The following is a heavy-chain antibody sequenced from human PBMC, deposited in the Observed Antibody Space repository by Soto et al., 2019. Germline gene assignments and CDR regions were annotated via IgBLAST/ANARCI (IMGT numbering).Heavy chain of an antibody. CDR3: ASSGYSSGWYMG. V-gene: IGHV4-34*01. D-gene: IGHD6-19*01. CDR2: INNSGST. J-gene: IGHJ4*02. Sequence: PSETLSLTCAVYSGSFSDYYWGWIRQPPGKGLEWIWEINNSGSTNHTLSLKSRVTISVDTSKNQFSLMLSSVTAAETAVYYCASSGYSSGWYMGWGQGTLVTVSS. CDR1: SGSFSDYY.